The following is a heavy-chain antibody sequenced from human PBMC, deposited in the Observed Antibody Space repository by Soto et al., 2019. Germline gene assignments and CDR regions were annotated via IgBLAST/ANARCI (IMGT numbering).Heavy chain of an antibody. CDR3: AGRDYSTCAGV. Sequence: PGGSLRLSCSVSGVTFSNYAMHWVRQAPGKGLEYVSAIRSDGGGTYYADSVKGRFTISRDNSKNTLYLQMSSLRAEDTAVYFCAGRDYSTCAGVWGQATLVTVSS. V-gene: IGHV3-64*04. J-gene: IGHJ4*03. D-gene: IGHD6-13*01. CDR1: GVTFSNYA. CDR2: IRSDGGGT.